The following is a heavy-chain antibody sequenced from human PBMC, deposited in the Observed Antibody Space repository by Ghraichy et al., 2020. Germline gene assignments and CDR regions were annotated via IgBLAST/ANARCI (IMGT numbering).Heavy chain of an antibody. CDR3: ARDRAYCNSTSCYYYGMDV. CDR2: INYSGST. Sequence: SHTLSLTCTVSGGSINSYYWSWIRQPPGKGLEWIGYINYSGSTNYNPSLKSRVTISVETSKNQFSLKLTSVTAADTAVYYCARDRAYCNSTSCYYYGMDVWGQGTTVTVSS. D-gene: IGHD2-2*01. V-gene: IGHV4-59*01. J-gene: IGHJ6*02. CDR1: GGSINSYY.